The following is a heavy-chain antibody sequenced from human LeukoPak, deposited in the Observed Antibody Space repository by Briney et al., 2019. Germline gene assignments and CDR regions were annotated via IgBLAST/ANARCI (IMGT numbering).Heavy chain of an antibody. V-gene: IGHV3-30*02. J-gene: IGHJ5*02. D-gene: IGHD3-10*01. Sequence: PGGSLRLSCAASGFTFSYYGIHWGRQAPGRGLEWVAFIRYEGNDKFYADCVKGRFTISRDTSRNKLYLQMNILRTDDTAVYYCAKDLMRDRWFGESWGQGTLVTVSS. CDR3: AKDLMRDRWFGES. CDR1: GFTFSYYG. CDR2: IRYEGNDK.